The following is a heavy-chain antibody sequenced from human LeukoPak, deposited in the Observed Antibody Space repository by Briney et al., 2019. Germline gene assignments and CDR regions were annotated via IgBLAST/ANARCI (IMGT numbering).Heavy chain of an antibody. J-gene: IGHJ4*02. D-gene: IGHD1-26*01. CDR2: IKEDGSEK. Sequence: PGGALRVSCAASGFTFSSYWMSWGRQAPGKGLEWVANIKEDGSEKFHVDSVRGRFTISRDNAKNSLYLQMNSLRAEDTAVYYCASGLLGATVIDYWGQGTLVTVSS. CDR3: ASGLLGATVIDY. CDR1: GFTFSSYW. V-gene: IGHV3-7*01.